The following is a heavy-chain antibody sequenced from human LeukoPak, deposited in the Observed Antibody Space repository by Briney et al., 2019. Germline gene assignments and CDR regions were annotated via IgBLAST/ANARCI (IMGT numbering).Heavy chain of an antibody. CDR1: GFTFGDYT. CDR3: AKGYTFHGVAHDSGYFDY. V-gene: IGHV3-9*03. CDR2: ITWDGGNI. D-gene: IGHD3-3*01. J-gene: IGHJ4*02. Sequence: PGRSLRLSCVTSGFTFGDYTMHWVRQAPGKGLEWLSGITWDGGNIAYADSVKGRFTISRDNAKSSLYLQMNSLRNEDMAFYFCAKGYTFHGVAHDSGYFDYRGQGTLVTVSS.